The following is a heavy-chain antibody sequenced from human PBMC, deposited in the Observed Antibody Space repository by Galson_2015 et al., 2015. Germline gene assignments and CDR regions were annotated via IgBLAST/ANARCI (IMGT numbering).Heavy chain of an antibody. CDR1: GFTFSSYA. CDR3: ARSALDIVAVVAANGGYMDV. Sequence: SLRLSCAASGFTFSSYAMHWVRQAPGKGLEWVAVISYDGSNKYYADSVKGRFTISRDNSKNTLYLQMNSLRAEDTAVYYCARSALDIVAVVAANGGYMDVSGKGTTVTVSS. J-gene: IGHJ6*03. D-gene: IGHD2-15*01. V-gene: IGHV3-30-3*01. CDR2: ISYDGSNK.